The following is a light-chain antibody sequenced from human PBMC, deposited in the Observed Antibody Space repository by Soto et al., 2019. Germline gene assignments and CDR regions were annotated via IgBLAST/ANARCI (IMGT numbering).Light chain of an antibody. V-gene: IGKV1-5*03. CDR1: QSISSW. CDR2: KAS. J-gene: IGKJ4*01. CDR3: QQYDSDPLT. Sequence: DIQMTQSPSTLSASVGDRVTITCRASQSISSWLAWYQHKPGKAPKFLISKASNLESGVPSRFSGSGSGTEFTLAINSLQPDDSATYYCQQYDSDPLTFGGGTKVEIK.